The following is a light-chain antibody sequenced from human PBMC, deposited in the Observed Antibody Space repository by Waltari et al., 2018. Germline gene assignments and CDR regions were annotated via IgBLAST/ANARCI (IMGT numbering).Light chain of an antibody. J-gene: IGKJ2*01. Sequence: EIVLTQSPATLSLSPGERANLSCRASQSVSTYLAWYQQKPGQAPRLLIYDAANRATGIPTRFSGSGAGTDFTLTISSLEPEDCAIYYCQQRSNWPPYTFGQGTKLELK. CDR3: QQRSNWPPYT. CDR1: QSVSTY. V-gene: IGKV3-11*01. CDR2: DAA.